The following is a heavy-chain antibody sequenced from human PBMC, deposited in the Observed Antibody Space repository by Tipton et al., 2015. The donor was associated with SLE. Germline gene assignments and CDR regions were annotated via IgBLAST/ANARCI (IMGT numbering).Heavy chain of an antibody. J-gene: IGHJ3*02. Sequence: GLVKPSETLSLTCNVSDASMNSYFWNWIRQPAGKGLEWIGRLSLSDKNNYNPSLQSRVTMSADTSKSQFSLEVRSVTATDTAVYFCAGSKVTTARDSFDIWGPGTVVVVSP. CDR2: LSLSDKN. D-gene: IGHD4-17*01. CDR1: DASMNSYF. V-gene: IGHV4-4*07. CDR3: AGSKVTTARDSFDI.